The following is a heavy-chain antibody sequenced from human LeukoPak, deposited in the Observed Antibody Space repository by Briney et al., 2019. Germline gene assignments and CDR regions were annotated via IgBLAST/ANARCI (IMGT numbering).Heavy chain of an antibody. CDR1: GGSISTYY. J-gene: IGHJ3*02. CDR3: AREGYCSGGSCYSRAFDI. Sequence: SETLSPTCTVSGGSISTYYWSWVRQPPGKGLEWIGYIYYSGSTNYNPSLKSRVTISVDTSNNHFSLKLSSVTAADTAVYYCAREGYCSGGSCYSRAFDIWGQGTMVTVSS. CDR2: IYYSGST. D-gene: IGHD2-15*01. V-gene: IGHV4-59*01.